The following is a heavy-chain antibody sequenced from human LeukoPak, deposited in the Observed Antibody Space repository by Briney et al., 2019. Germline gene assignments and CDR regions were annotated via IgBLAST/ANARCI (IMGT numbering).Heavy chain of an antibody. D-gene: IGHD3-3*01. V-gene: IGHV1-8*01. CDR3: ARRIYDFRSGYSYTNSFDY. J-gene: IGHJ4*02. Sequence: ASVKVSCKASGYTFTSYDINWVRQATGQGLGWMGWMNPNSGNTGYAQKFQGRVTTTRNTSISTAYMELSSLRSEDTAVYYCARRIYDFRSGYSYTNSFDYWGQGTLVTVSS. CDR1: GYTFTSYD. CDR2: MNPNSGNT.